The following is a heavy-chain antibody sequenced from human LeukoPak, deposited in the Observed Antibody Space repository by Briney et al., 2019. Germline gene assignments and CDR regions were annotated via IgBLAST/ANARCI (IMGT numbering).Heavy chain of an antibody. V-gene: IGHV4-39*07. CDR1: GGSISSSSYY. D-gene: IGHD4-17*01. CDR2: IYYSGST. J-gene: IGHJ5*02. CDR3: TRTNYGDYNWFDP. Sequence: SETLSLTCTVSGGSISSSSYYWGWIRQPTGKGLEWIGSIYYSGSTYYNPSLKSRVTMSVDTSKNQFSLKVTSVTAADTAVYYCTRTNYGDYNWFDPWGQGTLVTVSS.